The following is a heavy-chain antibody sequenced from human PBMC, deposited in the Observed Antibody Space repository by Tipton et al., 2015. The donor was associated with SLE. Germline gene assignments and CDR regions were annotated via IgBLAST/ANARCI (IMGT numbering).Heavy chain of an antibody. D-gene: IGHD3-22*01. V-gene: IGHV1-8*02. Sequence: QSGPEVKKPGASVKVSCKASGYTFGSYDINWVRQATGQGLEWMGWMNPKSGNTGYAQKFQGRLTMTRNTSVSTVYMELSSLRSEDTAVYYCARIFGARDSSGYYPDAFDLWGQGTMVTVSS. CDR2: MNPKSGNT. CDR3: ARIFGARDSSGYYPDAFDL. CDR1: GYTFGSYD. J-gene: IGHJ3*01.